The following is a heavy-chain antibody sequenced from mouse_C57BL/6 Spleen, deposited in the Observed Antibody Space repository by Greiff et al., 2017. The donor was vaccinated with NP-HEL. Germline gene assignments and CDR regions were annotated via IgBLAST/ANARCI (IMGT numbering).Heavy chain of an antibody. D-gene: IGHD2-4*01. V-gene: IGHV5-16*01. CDR2: INYDGSST. CDR3: ARGYDYDGHYYAMDY. Sequence: DVQLQESEGGLVQPGSSMKLSCTASGFTFSDYYMAWVRQVPEKGLEWVANINYDGSSTYYLDSLKSRFIISRDNAKNILYLQMSSLKSEDTATYYCARGYDYDGHYYAMDYWGQGTSVTVSS. J-gene: IGHJ4*01. CDR1: GFTFSDYY.